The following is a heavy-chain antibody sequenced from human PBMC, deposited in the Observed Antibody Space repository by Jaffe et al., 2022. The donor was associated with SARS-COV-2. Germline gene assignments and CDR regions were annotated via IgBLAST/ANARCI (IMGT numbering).Heavy chain of an antibody. J-gene: IGHJ4*02. Sequence: QVQLVESGGGVVQPGTSLRLSCAASGFTFSSYGMHWVRQAPGKGLEWVAVIWYDGNNKFYADSVRGRFTISRDNSKNTLSLQMDSLRAEDTAVYYCVKTCNRATVTATLYYFDLWGQGTLVTVSS. CDR3: VKTCNRATVTATLYYFDL. D-gene: IGHD4-4*01. CDR2: IWYDGNNK. V-gene: IGHV3-33*06. CDR1: GFTFSSYG.